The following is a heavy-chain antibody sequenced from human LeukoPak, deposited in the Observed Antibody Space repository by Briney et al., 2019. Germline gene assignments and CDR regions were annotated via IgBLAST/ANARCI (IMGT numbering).Heavy chain of an antibody. CDR1: GFTVSMNY. Sequence: GGSLRLSCAASGFTVSMNYMSWVRQAPGKGLEWVSVIYSGGDTSYADSVKGRFTISRDNSKNTLYLQMSSLRAEDTAVYYCARLRYFDWSSDYWGQGTLVTVSS. J-gene: IGHJ4*02. V-gene: IGHV3-53*01. CDR2: IYSGGDT. CDR3: ARLRYFDWSSDY. D-gene: IGHD3-9*01.